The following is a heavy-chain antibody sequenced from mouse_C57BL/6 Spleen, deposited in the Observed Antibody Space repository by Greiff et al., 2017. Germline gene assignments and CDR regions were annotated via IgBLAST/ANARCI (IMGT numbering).Heavy chain of an antibody. Sequence: QVQLKQSGAELARPGASVKLSCKASGYTFTSYGISWVKQRTGQGLEWIGEIYPRSGNTYYTEKFKGKATLTADKSSSTAYMDLRSLTSEDSAVYFCAPYGNYAMDYWGQGTSVTVSS. J-gene: IGHJ4*01. CDR2: IYPRSGNT. V-gene: IGHV1-81*01. CDR1: GYTFTSYG. D-gene: IGHD2-1*01. CDR3: APYGNYAMDY.